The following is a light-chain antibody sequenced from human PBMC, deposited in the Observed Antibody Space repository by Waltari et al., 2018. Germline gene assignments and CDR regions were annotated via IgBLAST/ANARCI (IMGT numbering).Light chain of an antibody. CDR1: QSISNW. J-gene: IGKJ4*01. CDR3: QQYYSYPIT. CDR2: KAS. V-gene: IGKV1-5*03. Sequence: DIEMTQSPSILSASVGDRVTITCRASQSISNWLAWYQQKPGKAPNLLIYKASSLESGVPSRFSGSGSGTEFTLTISSLQPDDFATYYCQQYYSYPITFGGGTKVEIK.